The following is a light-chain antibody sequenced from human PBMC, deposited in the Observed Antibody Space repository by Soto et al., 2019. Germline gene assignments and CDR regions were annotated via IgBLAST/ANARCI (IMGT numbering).Light chain of an antibody. V-gene: IGKV3D-15*01. J-gene: IGKJ3*01. CDR1: QSVSSN. CDR3: QQYNNWPPRFT. Sequence: EIVMTQSPATLSVSPGERATLSCRAGQSVSSNLAWYQQKPGQAPRLLIYGASIRATGIPARFSGSGSGTEFTLTISSLQSEDFADYYCQQYNNWPPRFTFGPGTKVDIK. CDR2: GAS.